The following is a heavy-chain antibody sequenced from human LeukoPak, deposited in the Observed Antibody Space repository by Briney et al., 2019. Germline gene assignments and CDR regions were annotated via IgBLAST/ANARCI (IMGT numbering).Heavy chain of an antibody. CDR3: ARARSVRGRGFDP. CDR1: GGSFRGYY. J-gene: IGHJ5*02. D-gene: IGHD3-10*01. CDR2: INHSGST. V-gene: IGHV4-34*01. Sequence: SETLSLTCAVYGGSFRGYYWSWIRQPPGKGLEWIGEINHSGSTNYNPSLKSRVTISVDTSKNQFSLKLSSVTAADTAVYYCARARSVRGRGFDPWGQGTLVTVSS.